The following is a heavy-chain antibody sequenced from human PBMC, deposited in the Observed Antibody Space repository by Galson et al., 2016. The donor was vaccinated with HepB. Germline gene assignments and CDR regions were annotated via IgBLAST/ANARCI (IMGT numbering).Heavy chain of an antibody. CDR2: ISWNSGSI. D-gene: IGHD3-9*01. V-gene: IGHV3-9*01. J-gene: IGHJ3*02. Sequence: SLRLSCAASGSTFDGYAMHWVRQTPGKGLESVSGISWNSGSIGYADSVKGRFIISRDNAKNSLYLQMNSLSSDDTALYYCAKVDRWRYDAFDIWGQGTMVTVSS. CDR3: AKVDRWRYDAFDI. CDR1: GSTFDGYA.